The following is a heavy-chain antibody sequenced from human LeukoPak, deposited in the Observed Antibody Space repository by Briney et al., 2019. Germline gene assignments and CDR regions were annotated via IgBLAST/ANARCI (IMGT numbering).Heavy chain of an antibody. CDR2: INHSGST. CDR1: GGSFSGYY. Sequence: PSETLSLTCAVYGGSFSGYYWSWIRQPPGKGLEWIGEINHSGSTNYNPSLKSRVTISVDTSKNQLSLKLSSVTAADTAVYYCARRKDIVVVPAVRGAFDYWGQGTLVTVSS. V-gene: IGHV4-34*01. D-gene: IGHD2-2*01. J-gene: IGHJ4*02. CDR3: ARRKDIVVVPAVRGAFDY.